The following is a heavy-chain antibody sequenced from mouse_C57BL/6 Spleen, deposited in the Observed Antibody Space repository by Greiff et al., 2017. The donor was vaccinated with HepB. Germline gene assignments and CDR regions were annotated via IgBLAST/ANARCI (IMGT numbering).Heavy chain of an antibody. CDR2: INPSNGGT. CDR3: ARWGVNYVLAWFAY. Sequence: VQLQQSGTELVKPGASVKLSCKASGYTFTSYWMHWVKQRPGQGLEWIGNINPSNGGTNYNEKFKSKATLTVDKSSSTAYMQLSSLTSEDSAVYYCARWGVNYVLAWFAYWGQGTLVTVSA. D-gene: IGHD1-1*01. V-gene: IGHV1-53*01. J-gene: IGHJ3*01. CDR1: GYTFTSYW.